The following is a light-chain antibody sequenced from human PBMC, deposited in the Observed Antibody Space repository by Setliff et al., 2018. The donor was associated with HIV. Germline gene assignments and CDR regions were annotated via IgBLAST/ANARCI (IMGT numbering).Light chain of an antibody. CDR3: TSYAGSKTFDV. CDR1: SSNVGKYGF. Sequence: LAQPASVSGSPGQSITISCTGNSSNVGKYGFVSWYRQYPGKAPQLTIYEVSKRPSGVSKRFSGSKSGNEASLTISGLQADDEADYYCTSYAGSKTFDVFGTGTKV. V-gene: IGLV2-23*02. CDR2: EVS. J-gene: IGLJ1*01.